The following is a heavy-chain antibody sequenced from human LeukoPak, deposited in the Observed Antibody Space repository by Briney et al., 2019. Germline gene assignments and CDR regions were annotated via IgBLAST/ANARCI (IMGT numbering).Heavy chain of an antibody. V-gene: IGHV3-7*04. J-gene: IGHJ4*02. CDR1: GFTFSSYW. D-gene: IGHD2-2*01. Sequence: GGSLRLSCAASGFTFSSYWMSWVRQAPGKGLEWVANIKQDGSEKYYVDSVKGRFTISRDNAKNSLYLQMNSLRAEDTAVYYCARGGVVVPAATFDYWGQGTLVTVSS. CDR3: ARGGVVVPAATFDY. CDR2: IKQDGSEK.